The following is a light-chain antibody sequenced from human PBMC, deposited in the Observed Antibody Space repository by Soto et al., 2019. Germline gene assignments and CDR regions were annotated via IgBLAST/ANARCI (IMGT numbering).Light chain of an antibody. V-gene: IGKV3-20*01. J-gene: IGKJ1*01. CDR1: QSLTSSY. Sequence: EVVMTQSPGTLSLSPGERASLSCRASQSLTSSYLAWYQQKPGQAPRLLIYGASSRATGIPDRFSGSGSGTDFTLTISRLEPEDFAVYYYHQCYSSRTFGQGTKVDIK. CDR2: GAS. CDR3: HQCYSSRT.